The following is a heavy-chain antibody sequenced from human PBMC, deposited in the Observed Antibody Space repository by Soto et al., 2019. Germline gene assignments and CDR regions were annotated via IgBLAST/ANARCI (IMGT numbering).Heavy chain of an antibody. CDR1: GGSISSGGYS. V-gene: IGHV4-30-2*01. J-gene: IGHJ3*02. CDR3: ARAFSLDDAFDI. Sequence: SETLSLTCAVSGGSISSGGYSWSWIRQPPGKGLEWIGYIYHSGSTHYNPSLKSRVTISVDRSKNQFSLKLSSVTAADTAVYYCARAFSLDDAFDIWGQGTMVTVSS. CDR2: IYHSGST. D-gene: IGHD3-16*02.